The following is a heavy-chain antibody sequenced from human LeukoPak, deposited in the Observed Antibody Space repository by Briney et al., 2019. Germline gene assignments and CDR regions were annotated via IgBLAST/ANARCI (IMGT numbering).Heavy chain of an antibody. J-gene: IGHJ3*02. Sequence: GESLKISCKGSGYSFTSYWIGWVRQMPGKGLEWMGIIYPGDSDTRYSPSFQGQVTISADKSISTAYLQWSSLKASDTAMYYCARWGTYGSGSYYPGLDAFDIWGQGTMVTVSS. V-gene: IGHV5-51*01. CDR3: ARWGTYGSGSYYPGLDAFDI. D-gene: IGHD3-10*01. CDR2: IYPGDSDT. CDR1: GYSFTSYW.